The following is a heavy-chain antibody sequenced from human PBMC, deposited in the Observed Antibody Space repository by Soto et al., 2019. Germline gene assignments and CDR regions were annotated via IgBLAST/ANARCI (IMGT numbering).Heavy chain of an antibody. J-gene: IGHJ5*02. D-gene: IGHD3-10*01. Sequence: SETLSLTCTVSGGSISSDYWNWIRQPPGKGLEWIGYVYHSWSTKYNPSLKSRATISVDTSKNQLSLKLSSVTAADTAVYYCARFGTSPNGNWFDPWGQGTLVTVSS. CDR1: GGSISSDY. V-gene: IGHV4-59*01. CDR3: ARFGTSPNGNWFDP. CDR2: VYHSWST.